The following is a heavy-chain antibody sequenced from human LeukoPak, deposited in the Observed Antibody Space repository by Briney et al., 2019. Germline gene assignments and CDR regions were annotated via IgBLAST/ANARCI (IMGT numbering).Heavy chain of an antibody. D-gene: IGHD4-11*01. CDR3: ARYGVNTVTTSYYYYYMDV. CDR1: GFTFSSYW. V-gene: IGHV3-74*01. Sequence: PGGSLRLSCAASGFTFSSYWMHWVRQAPGKGLVWVSRVNSDGSSTSYGDSVKGRFTISRDNAKNTLYLQMNSLRAEDTAVYYCARYGVNTVTTSYYYYYMDVWGKGTTVTVSS. J-gene: IGHJ6*03. CDR2: VNSDGSST.